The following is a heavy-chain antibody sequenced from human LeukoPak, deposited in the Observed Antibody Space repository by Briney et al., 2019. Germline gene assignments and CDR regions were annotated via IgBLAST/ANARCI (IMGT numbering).Heavy chain of an antibody. CDR1: GFTFSDYY. D-gene: IGHD3-9*01. Sequence: GGSLRLSCAASGFTFSDYYMSWIRQAPGKGLEWVSYISSSGSTIYYADSVKGRFTISRDNAKNSLYLQMNSLRAEDTAVYYCARDFIGEYYDILTGPAFDYWGQGTLVTVSS. CDR2: ISSSGSTI. CDR3: ARDFIGEYYDILTGPAFDY. J-gene: IGHJ4*02. V-gene: IGHV3-11*04.